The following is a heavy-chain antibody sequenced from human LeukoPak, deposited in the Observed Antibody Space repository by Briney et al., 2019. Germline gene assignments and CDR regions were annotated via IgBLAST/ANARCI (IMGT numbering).Heavy chain of an antibody. Sequence: GGSLRLSCAASGFTFTSYAMSWVRRAPGKGLEWVSVISGSGGSTYYADSVKGRFTISRDNSKNTLYLQMNSLRAEDTAVYYCAKDGGDYFDYWGQGTLVTVSS. V-gene: IGHV3-23*01. CDR3: AKDGGDYFDY. J-gene: IGHJ4*02. D-gene: IGHD4-17*01. CDR2: ISGSGGST. CDR1: GFTFTSYA.